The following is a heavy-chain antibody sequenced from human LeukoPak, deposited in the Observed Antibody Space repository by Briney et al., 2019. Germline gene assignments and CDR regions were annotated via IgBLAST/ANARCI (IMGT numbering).Heavy chain of an antibody. CDR2: INPNSGGT. J-gene: IGHJ3*01. CDR3: AMKAVPRPRLYDAFDF. D-gene: IGHD2-2*02. V-gene: IGHV1-2*02. Sequence: ASVKVSCKASGYTFTGYYMHWVRQAPGQGLEWMGWINPNSGGTNYAQKFQGRVTMTRDKSIRTAYMELSRLTSDDTAVYYCAMKAVPRPRLYDAFDFWGQGTVVTVSS. CDR1: GYTFTGYY.